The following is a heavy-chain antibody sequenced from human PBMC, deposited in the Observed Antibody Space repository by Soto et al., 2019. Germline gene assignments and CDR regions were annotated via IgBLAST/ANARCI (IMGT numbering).Heavy chain of an antibody. Sequence: QVQLQESGPGLVKPSETLSLTCTVSGGSISGYYWTWIRQPPGKGLEWIAYIYSSGSTNYNPSLKSRVTISVNTSKNRVSLKLSSVNAADTAMYYCARDFGYSTSWIDAFEIWGQGTMVTVSS. CDR1: GGSISGYY. V-gene: IGHV4-59*01. D-gene: IGHD6-13*01. J-gene: IGHJ3*02. CDR2: IYSSGST. CDR3: ARDFGYSTSWIDAFEI.